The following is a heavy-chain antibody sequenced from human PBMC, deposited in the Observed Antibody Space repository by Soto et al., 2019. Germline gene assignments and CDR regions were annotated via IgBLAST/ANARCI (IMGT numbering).Heavy chain of an antibody. V-gene: IGHV3-20*04. CDR3: ARGIPMYNWNYASDY. CDR1: GFTFDDYG. Sequence: GGSLRLSCAASGFTFDDYGMSWVRQAPGKGLEWVSGINWNGGSTGYADSVKGRFTISRDNAKNSLYLQMNSLRAEDTALYYCARGIPMYNWNYASDYWGQGTLVTVSS. CDR2: INWNGGST. D-gene: IGHD1-7*01. J-gene: IGHJ4*02.